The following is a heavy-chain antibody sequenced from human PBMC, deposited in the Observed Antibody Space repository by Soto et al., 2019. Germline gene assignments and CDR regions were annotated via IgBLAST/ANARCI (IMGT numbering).Heavy chain of an antibody. J-gene: IGHJ4*02. CDR2: IYYSGST. CDR1: GGSISSYY. D-gene: IGHD3-22*01. CDR3: ARKLGYYDSSGYYSTFYYFDY. V-gene: IGHV4-39*01. Sequence: SETLSLTCTVSGGSISSYYWSWIRQPPGKGLEWIGSIYYSGSTYYNPSLKSRVTISVDTSKNQFSLKLSSVTAADTAVYYCARKLGYYDSSGYYSTFYYFDYWGQGTLVTVSS.